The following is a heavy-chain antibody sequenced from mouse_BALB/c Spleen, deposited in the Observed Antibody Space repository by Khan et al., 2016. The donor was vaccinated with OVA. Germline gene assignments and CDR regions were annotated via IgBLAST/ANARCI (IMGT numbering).Heavy chain of an antibody. D-gene: IGHD2-14*01. CDR1: GFSLTTYG. J-gene: IGHJ3*01. CDR3: TINSYMYDFTY. V-gene: IGHV2-2*01. CDR2: IWSGGST. Sequence: QVQLKQSGPGLVQPSQSLSITCTVSGFSLTTYGVHWVRQSPGKGLEWLGVIWSGGSTDYNAAFISRLSISKDNSKSQVFFKRNSMQADDPAVYYYTINSYMYDFTYWGQGTLVTVSA.